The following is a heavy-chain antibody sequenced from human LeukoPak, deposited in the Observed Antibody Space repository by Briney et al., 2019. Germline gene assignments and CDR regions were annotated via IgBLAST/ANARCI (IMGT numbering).Heavy chain of an antibody. CDR3: ARDRVTLVATHIDY. V-gene: IGHV3-21*01. CDR2: ISSSSSYI. D-gene: IGHD5-12*01. Sequence: GGSLRLSCAASGFTFSSYSMNWVRQAPGKGLEWVSSISSSSSYIYYADSVKGRFTISRDNAKNSLYLQMNSLRAEDTAVYYCARDRVTLVATHIDYWGQGTLVTVSS. CDR1: GFTFSSYS. J-gene: IGHJ4*02.